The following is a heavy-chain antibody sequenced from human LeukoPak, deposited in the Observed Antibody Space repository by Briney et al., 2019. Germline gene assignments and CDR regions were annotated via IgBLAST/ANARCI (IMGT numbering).Heavy chain of an antibody. J-gene: IGHJ6*02. V-gene: IGHV1-2*02. CDR2: INPDSGGT. CDR1: GYTFSDIH. CDR3: ARSGGMDV. D-gene: IGHD3-10*01. Sequence: ASVKLSCKASGYTFSDIHMHWVRQAPGQGLEWMGWINPDSGGTNYAQKFQGRVTMTRDTSISTAYMELSGLTSDDTAVYYCARSGGMDVWGQGTAVTVSS.